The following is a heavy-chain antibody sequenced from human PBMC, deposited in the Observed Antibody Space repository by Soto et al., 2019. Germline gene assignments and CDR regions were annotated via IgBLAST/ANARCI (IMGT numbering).Heavy chain of an antibody. CDR2: IYSGGST. V-gene: IGHV3-66*01. CDR1: GCTVSSNY. Sequence: PGGSLRLSCAASGCTVSSNYMSWVRQAPGKGLEWVSVIYSGGSTYYADSVKGRFTISRDNSKNTLYLQMNSLRAEDTAVYYCARAGVGLQKMTTVKIYYYYMDVWGKGTTVTVSS. D-gene: IGHD4-17*01. J-gene: IGHJ6*03. CDR3: ARAGVGLQKMTTVKIYYYYMDV.